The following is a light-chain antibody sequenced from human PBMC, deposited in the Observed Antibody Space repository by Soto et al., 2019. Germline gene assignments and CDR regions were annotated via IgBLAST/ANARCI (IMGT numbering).Light chain of an antibody. Sequence: EMVWTQSPGTLSLSPGERATLSCRASQSVSSSYLAWYQQKPGQAPRLLIYGASSRATGIPDRFSGSGSGTDFALTISRLEPEDFAVYYCQQYGSCPRTFGQGTKLEIK. J-gene: IGKJ2*01. CDR1: QSVSSSY. V-gene: IGKV3-20*01. CDR2: GAS. CDR3: QQYGSCPRT.